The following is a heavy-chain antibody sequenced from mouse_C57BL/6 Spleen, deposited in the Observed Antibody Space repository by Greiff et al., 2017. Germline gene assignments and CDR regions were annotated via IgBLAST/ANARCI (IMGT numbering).Heavy chain of an antibody. CDR1: GYTFTSYW. V-gene: IGHV1-64*01. Sequence: QVQLQQPGAELVKPGASVKLSCKASGYTFTSYWMHWVKQRPGQGLEWIGMIHPNSGSTNYNEKFKSKATLTVDKSSSTAYMQLSSLTSEDSAVYYCARNWENWYFDVWGTGTTVTVSS. CDR2: IHPNSGST. D-gene: IGHD4-1*01. J-gene: IGHJ1*03. CDR3: ARNWENWYFDV.